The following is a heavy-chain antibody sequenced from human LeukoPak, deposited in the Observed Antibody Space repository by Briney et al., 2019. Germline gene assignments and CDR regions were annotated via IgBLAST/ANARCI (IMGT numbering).Heavy chain of an antibody. CDR3: AREHDTKVPYYNGMDV. CDR2: ISAYNGHT. D-gene: IGHD3-10*01. J-gene: IGHJ6*02. Sequence: GASVKVSCKASGFTFTKHGFSWVSQAPGQGLEWMGWISAYNGHTYYAQKLQGRVTVTTDTSTSTAYMELRSLTYDDTAVYYCAREHDTKVPYYNGMDVWGQGTTVTVSS. V-gene: IGHV1-18*01. CDR1: GFTFTKHG.